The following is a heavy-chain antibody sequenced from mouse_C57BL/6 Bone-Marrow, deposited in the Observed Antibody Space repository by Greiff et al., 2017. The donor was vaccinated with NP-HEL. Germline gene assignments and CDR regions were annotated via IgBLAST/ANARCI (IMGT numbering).Heavy chain of an antibody. V-gene: IGHV1-80*01. J-gene: IGHJ4*01. CDR3: ARGGYGSDRFGWAMDY. CDR1: GYAFSSYW. Sequence: QVQLKQSGAELVKPGASVKISCKASGYAFSSYWMNWVKERPGKGLEWIGQIYPGDGDTKYNGKFKGKATLTADKSSSTAYMQVSSLTSEDSAVYICARGGYGSDRFGWAMDYWGQGTAVTVSA. CDR2: IYPGDGDT. D-gene: IGHD1-1*01.